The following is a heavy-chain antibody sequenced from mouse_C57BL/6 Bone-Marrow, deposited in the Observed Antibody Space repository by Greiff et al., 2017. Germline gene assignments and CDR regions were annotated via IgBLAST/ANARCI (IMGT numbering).Heavy chain of an antibody. CDR2: IYPRDGST. D-gene: IGHD1-1*01. V-gene: IGHV1-85*01. J-gene: IGHJ2*01. CDR3: ASPFYGSPLDY. CDR1: GYTFTSYD. Sequence: QVQLKESGPELVKPGASVKLSCKASGYTFTSYDINWVKQRPGQGLEWIGWIYPRDGSTKYNEKFKGKATLTVDKSSSTAYMELHSLTSEDSAVYFCASPFYGSPLDYWGQGTTLTVSS.